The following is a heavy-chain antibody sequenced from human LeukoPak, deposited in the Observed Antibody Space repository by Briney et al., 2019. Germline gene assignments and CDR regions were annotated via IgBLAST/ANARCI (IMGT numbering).Heavy chain of an antibody. CDR3: AAEGPYDSGARSPPPAP. CDR2: IRYDGSNK. D-gene: IGHD3-22*01. CDR1: GFTFSSYG. J-gene: IGHJ5*02. Sequence: GGSLRLSCAASGFTFSSYGMHWVRQAPGKGLEWVAFIRYDGSNKYYADSVKGRFTISRDNSKNTLYLQMNSLRAEDTAVYYCAAEGPYDSGARSPPPAPGAQEPLVPFP. V-gene: IGHV3-30*02.